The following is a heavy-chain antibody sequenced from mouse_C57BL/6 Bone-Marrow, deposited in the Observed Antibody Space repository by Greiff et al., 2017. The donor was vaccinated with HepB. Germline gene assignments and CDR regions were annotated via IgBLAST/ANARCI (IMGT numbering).Heavy chain of an antibody. CDR3: ARSDYYGFYFDY. D-gene: IGHD1-1*01. J-gene: IGHJ2*01. CDR1: GYTFTSYW. V-gene: IGHV1-55*01. Sequence: QVQLQQPGAELVKPGASVKMSCKASGYTFTSYWITWVKQRPGQGLEWIGDIYPGSGSTNYNEKFKSKATLTVDTSSSTAYMQLSSLTSEDSAVYFCARSDYYGFYFDYWGQGTTLTVSS. CDR2: IYPGSGST.